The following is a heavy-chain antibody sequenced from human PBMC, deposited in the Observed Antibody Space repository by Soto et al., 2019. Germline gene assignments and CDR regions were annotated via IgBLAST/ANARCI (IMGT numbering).Heavy chain of an antibody. CDR3: ARSRSGAVADSFDY. J-gene: IGHJ4*02. CDR2: ISRDGNNK. D-gene: IGHD3-10*01. CDR1: GFTFNRHA. V-gene: IGHV3-30-3*01. Sequence: QVQLVASGGGVVHLGRSLTLSCAASGFTFNRHAIHWVRQSPGKGLEWVTVISRDGNNKYFVDSVKGRFTITRDNAKNPVILQMNSLRREDTAIYYCARSRSGAVADSFDYWGQGTPVTVSS.